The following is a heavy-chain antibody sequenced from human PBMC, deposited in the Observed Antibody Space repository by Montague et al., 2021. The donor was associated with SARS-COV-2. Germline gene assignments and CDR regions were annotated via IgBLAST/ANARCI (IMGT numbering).Heavy chain of an antibody. CDR1: GGSFSGYY. D-gene: IGHD2-2*01. V-gene: IGHV4-34*01. CDR2: INHSGST. CDR3: ARVRPVPAALGIFSLGRSYYGMDV. Sequence: SETLSLTCAVYGGSFSGYYWSWIRQPPGKGLEWIGEINHSGSTNYNPSLKSRVTISVDTPKNQFSLKLSSVTAADTAVYYCARVRPVPAALGIFSLGRSYYGMDVWGQGTTVTVSS. J-gene: IGHJ6*02.